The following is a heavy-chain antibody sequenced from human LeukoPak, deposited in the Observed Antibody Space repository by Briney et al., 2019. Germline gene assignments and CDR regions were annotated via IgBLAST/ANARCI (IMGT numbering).Heavy chain of an antibody. J-gene: IGHJ4*02. CDR1: GYTFTSYY. CDR2: INPNGGST. V-gene: IGHV1-46*01. D-gene: IGHD2-8*01. CDR3: ARVLSGFGSTDFDH. Sequence: GASVKVSCKASGYTFTSYYMHRVRQAPGQGLEWMGIINPNGGSTIHAQKFQGRLTMTRDTSTSTVYMVVSSLTSEDTAVYYCARVLSGFGSTDFDHWGQGTLVTVSS.